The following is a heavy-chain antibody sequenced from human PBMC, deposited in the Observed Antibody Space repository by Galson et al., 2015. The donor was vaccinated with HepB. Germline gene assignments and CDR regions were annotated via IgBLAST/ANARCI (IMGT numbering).Heavy chain of an antibody. J-gene: IGHJ4*02. CDR3: ARDRGYYYDSSGYVDY. Sequence: SVKVSCKASGYTFTSYGISWVRQAPGQGLEWMGWISAYNGNTNYAQKLQGRVTMTTDTSTSTAYMELRSLRSDDTAVYYCARDRGYYYDSSGYVDYWGQGTLVTVSS. CDR2: ISAYNGNT. CDR1: GYTFTSYG. D-gene: IGHD3-22*01. V-gene: IGHV1-18*04.